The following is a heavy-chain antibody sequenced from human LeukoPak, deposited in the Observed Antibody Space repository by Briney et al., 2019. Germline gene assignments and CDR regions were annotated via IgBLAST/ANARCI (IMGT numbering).Heavy chain of an antibody. V-gene: IGHV5-51*01. CDR2: IYPGDSDT. Sequence: GESLKISCKGSGYSFTSYWIGWVRQMPGKGLEWLGIIYPGDSDTRYSPSFQGQVTISADKSIGTAYLQWSSLKASDTAMYYCARQAVPVAKYFQFWGQGTLVTVSS. D-gene: IGHD2-2*01. CDR3: ARQAVPVAKYFQF. J-gene: IGHJ1*01. CDR1: GYSFTSYW.